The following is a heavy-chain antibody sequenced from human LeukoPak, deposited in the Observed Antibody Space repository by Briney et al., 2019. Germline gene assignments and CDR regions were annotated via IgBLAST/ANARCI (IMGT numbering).Heavy chain of an antibody. V-gene: IGHV4-39*01. D-gene: IGHD6-6*01. J-gene: IGHJ6*03. Sequence: PSETLSLTCTVSGGSISSSNYYWGWIRQPPGKGLEWIGSIYYSGSTHYNPSLKSRVTISVDTSKNQFSLKLSSVTAADTAVYYCARHRIGIEYSSSPGYYMDVWGKGTTVTVSS. CDR2: IYYSGST. CDR1: GGSISSSNYY. CDR3: ARHRIGIEYSSSPGYYMDV.